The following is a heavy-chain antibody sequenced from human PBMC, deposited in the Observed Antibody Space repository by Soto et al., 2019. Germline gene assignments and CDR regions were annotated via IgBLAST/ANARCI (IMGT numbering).Heavy chain of an antibody. D-gene: IGHD2-21*02. CDR1: GFTFNYYW. CDR3: ARGGDPDY. J-gene: IGHJ4*02. CDR2: IQSDGSSP. V-gene: IGHV3-74*01. Sequence: EVQLVESGGGLVQPGGSLRLSCVASGFTFNYYWMHWVRQAPGKGLVWVSRIQSDGSSPDYVDSVKGRFTISRDNAKNTLYLQMNKLRAEDTAGYYCARGGDPDYWGQGTLVTVSS.